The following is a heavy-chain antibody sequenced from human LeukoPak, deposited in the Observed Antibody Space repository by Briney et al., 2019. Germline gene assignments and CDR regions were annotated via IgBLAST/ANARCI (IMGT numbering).Heavy chain of an antibody. D-gene: IGHD2-2*02. CDR2: INPNSGGT. J-gene: IGHJ4*02. V-gene: IGHV1-2*02. CDR1: GYTFTDYY. CDR3: ARDYEDCSSTSCYTLDN. Sequence: ASVKVSCKASGYTFTDYYMHWVRQALGQGLEWMGWINPNSGGTNYAQKFQGRFTMTRDTSISTAYMELSRLRSDDTAVYYCARDYEDCSSTSCYTLDNWGQGTLVTVSS.